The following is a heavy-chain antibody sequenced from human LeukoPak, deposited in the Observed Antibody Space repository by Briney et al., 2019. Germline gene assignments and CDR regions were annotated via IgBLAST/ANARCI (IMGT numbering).Heavy chain of an antibody. CDR1: GFTFRDYE. CDR2: IGNTGSTI. V-gene: IGHV3-48*03. Sequence: PGGSVTLSCEASGFTFRDYEMNWVRQAPGKGLEWVSYIGNTGSTIYYADSVKGRFTISRDNAKNSLFLQMNSLRAEDTAVYYCARADMAVVPVFDYWGQGTLVTVFS. CDR3: ARADMAVVPVFDY. J-gene: IGHJ4*02. D-gene: IGHD6-19*01.